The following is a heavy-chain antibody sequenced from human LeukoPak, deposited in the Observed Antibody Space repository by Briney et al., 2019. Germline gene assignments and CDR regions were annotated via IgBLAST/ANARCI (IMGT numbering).Heavy chain of an antibody. CDR2: IYYSGNI. D-gene: IGHD2-2*02. CDR1: GGSISNYY. V-gene: IGHV4-59*08. J-gene: IGHJ5*02. CDR3: ARHLYTGFDP. Sequence: SETLSLTCTVSGGSISNYYWSWIRQPPGKGLEWLGSIYYSGNIDYSPSLKSRVTISVDTSKKQFSLKLTSVTAADTAVYYCARHLYTGFDPWGQGTLVTVSS.